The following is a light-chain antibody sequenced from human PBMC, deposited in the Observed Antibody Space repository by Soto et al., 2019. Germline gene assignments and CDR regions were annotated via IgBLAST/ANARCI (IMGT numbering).Light chain of an antibody. CDR3: QQYGSSPQT. CDR2: GAS. CDR1: QSVTGSY. V-gene: IGKV3-20*01. J-gene: IGKJ1*01. Sequence: EIVLTQSPGTLSLSPGGRATLSCRASQSVTGSYLAWYQQKPGQAPGLLIFGASSRATGIPDRFSGSGSGTDFTLTISRLEPEDFAVSYCQQYGSSPQTFGQGTKVEIK.